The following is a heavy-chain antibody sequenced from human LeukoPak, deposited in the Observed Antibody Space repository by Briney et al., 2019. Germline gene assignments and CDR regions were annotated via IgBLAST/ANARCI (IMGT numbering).Heavy chain of an antibody. CDR3: ARVSLWFGDRNRYYFDY. J-gene: IGHJ4*02. Sequence: SETLSLTCTVSGGSISSSSYYWGWIRQPPGEGLEWIGSIYYSGSTYYNPSLKSRVTISVDTSKNQFSLKLSSVTAADTAVYYCARVSLWFGDRNRYYFDYWGQGTLVTVSS. D-gene: IGHD3-10*01. CDR1: GGSISSSSYY. CDR2: IYYSGST. V-gene: IGHV4-39*07.